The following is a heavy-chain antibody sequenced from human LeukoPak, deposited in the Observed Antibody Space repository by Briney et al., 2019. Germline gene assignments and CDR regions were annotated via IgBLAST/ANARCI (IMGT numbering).Heavy chain of an antibody. CDR2: IKRGGREK. J-gene: IGHJ5*02. Sequence: GGSLRLSCAASGFTFNRYWMSWVRQATGKGLEWVANIKRGGREKYYVDSVKGRFTISIDNAKNSLYLQMNSLRAEDTAVYYCARGCIYDSGDWFAPGGQGTLVTVSS. CDR3: ARGCIYDSGDWFAP. D-gene: IGHD5/OR15-5a*01. V-gene: IGHV3-7*03. CDR1: GFTFNRYW.